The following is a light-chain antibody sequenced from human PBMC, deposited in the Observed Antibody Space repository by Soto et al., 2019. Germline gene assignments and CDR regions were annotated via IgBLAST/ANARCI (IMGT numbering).Light chain of an antibody. CDR1: QSIRNC. CDR2: SAS. CDR3: QHRPS. Sequence: IQVTQSPSSLSASVGDRVTITCRASQSIRNCLHWYQQKSGEAPKLLIFSASTLQSGVPSRFSGSGSGTDFTLTINGLQPEGFATYYCQHRPSFGGGTKVEIK. V-gene: IGKV1-39*01. J-gene: IGKJ4*01.